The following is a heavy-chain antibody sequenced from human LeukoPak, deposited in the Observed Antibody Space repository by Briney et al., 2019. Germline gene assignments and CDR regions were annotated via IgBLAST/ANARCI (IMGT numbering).Heavy chain of an antibody. CDR2: IWSDGSKK. CDR1: GFTFRTYG. D-gene: IGHD3-10*01. J-gene: IGHJ4*02. Sequence: GGPLRLSCVASGFTFRTYGMYWVRQAPGKGLEWVAVIWSDGSKKYYAESVKGRFTISRDDSKNTLYLQMNSLSGEDTAVYYCVKDRTGTYTLDYWGQGTLVTVSS. V-gene: IGHV3-33*06. CDR3: VKDRTGTYTLDY.